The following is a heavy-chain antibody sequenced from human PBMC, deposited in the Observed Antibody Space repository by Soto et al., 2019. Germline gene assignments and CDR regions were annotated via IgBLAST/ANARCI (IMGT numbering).Heavy chain of an antibody. V-gene: IGHV4-59*01. J-gene: IGHJ6*02. Sequence: PSETLSLTCTVSGGSISSYYWSWIRRPPGKGLEWIGYIYYSGSTNYNPSLKSRVTISVDTSKNQFSLKLSSVTAADTAVYYCARDISPGIAAASWFGEDFGMGVWGQGSTVTVSS. D-gene: IGHD6-13*01. CDR1: GGSISSYY. CDR3: ARDISPGIAAASWFGEDFGMGV. CDR2: IYYSGST.